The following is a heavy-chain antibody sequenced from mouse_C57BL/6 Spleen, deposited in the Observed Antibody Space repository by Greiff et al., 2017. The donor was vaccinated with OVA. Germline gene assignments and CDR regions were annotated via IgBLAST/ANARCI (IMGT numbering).Heavy chain of an antibody. CDR2: INPNNGGT. J-gene: IGHJ3*01. CDR1: GYTFTDYY. D-gene: IGHD2-4*01. CDR3: ARSYDYDGGISFAY. Sequence: EVQLQQSGPELVKPGASVKISCKASGYTFTDYYMNWVKQSHGKSLEWIGDINPNNGGTSYNQKFKGKATLTVDKSSSTAYMELRSLTSEDSAVYYCARSYDYDGGISFAYWGQGTLVTVSA. V-gene: IGHV1-26*01.